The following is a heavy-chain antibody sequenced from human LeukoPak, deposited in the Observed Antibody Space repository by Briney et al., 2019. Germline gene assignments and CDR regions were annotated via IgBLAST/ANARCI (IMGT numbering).Heavy chain of an antibody. V-gene: IGHV1-2*02. D-gene: IGHD3-3*02. Sequence: GASVKVSCKASGYTFTGYYIHWVRQAPGQGLEWMGWINPYSADTNYAQKFHGRVTMTRDTSISTAYMELNRLRSDDTALYYCARIISSPGADYWGQGALVTVSS. CDR1: GYTFTGYY. CDR2: INPYSADT. J-gene: IGHJ4*02. CDR3: ARIISSPGADY.